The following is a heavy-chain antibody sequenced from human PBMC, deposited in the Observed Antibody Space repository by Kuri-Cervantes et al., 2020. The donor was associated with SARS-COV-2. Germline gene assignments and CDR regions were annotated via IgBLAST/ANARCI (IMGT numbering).Heavy chain of an antibody. D-gene: IGHD6-13*01. Sequence: SETRSLTCAVYGGSFSGYYWSWIRQPPGKGRELIGEINHSGSTNYKPSLKSRVTISVDTSKNQFSLKLSSVTAADTAVYYCASQYSRRDAFDIWGQGTMVTVSS. CDR3: ASQYSRRDAFDI. V-gene: IGHV4-34*01. CDR2: INHSGST. J-gene: IGHJ3*02. CDR1: GGSFSGYY.